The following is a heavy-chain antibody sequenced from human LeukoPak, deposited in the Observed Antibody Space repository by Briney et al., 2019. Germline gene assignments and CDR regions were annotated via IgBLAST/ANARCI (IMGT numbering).Heavy chain of an antibody. V-gene: IGHV3-21*01. D-gene: IGHD2-8*01. CDR3: ARDLTPYCSNGICFDAFDI. CDR1: GFTFSTYN. CDR2: ITSSSSYI. J-gene: IGHJ3*02. Sequence: GGSLRLSCAASGFTFSTYNMNWVRQAPGKGLEWVSSITSSSSYIYYADSVKGRFTISRDNAKNSLYLQMNSLRAEDTALYYCARDLTPYCSNGICFDAFDIWGQGTMVTVSS.